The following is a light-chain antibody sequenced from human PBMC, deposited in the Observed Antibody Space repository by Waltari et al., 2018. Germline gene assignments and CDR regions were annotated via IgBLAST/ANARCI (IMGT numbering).Light chain of an antibody. V-gene: IGLV6-57*02. J-gene: IGLJ3*02. CDR1: SGSIARNY. Sequence: NFMLTQPHSVSESPGKTVKISCTGSSGSIARNYVQWYQQRPGSAPTTVVDEDDQRPSGVPDRFSGSIDSSSNSASLTISGLKTEDEADYYCQSYDGASWVFGGGTRLTVL. CDR3: QSYDGASWV. CDR2: EDD.